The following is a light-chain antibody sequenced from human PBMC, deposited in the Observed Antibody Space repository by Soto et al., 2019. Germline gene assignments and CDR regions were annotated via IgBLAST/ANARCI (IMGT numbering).Light chain of an antibody. Sequence: QSVLTQPVSVSGSPGQSITISCTGTSSDVGGYNYVSWYQQHPGKAPKLMIYEVSNRPSGVSNRFSGSKSGNTASLTISGLQAEDEADYYCSSYTSSSPLFGTGTKLTVL. J-gene: IGLJ1*01. V-gene: IGLV2-14*01. CDR1: SSDVGGYNY. CDR3: SSYTSSSPL. CDR2: EVS.